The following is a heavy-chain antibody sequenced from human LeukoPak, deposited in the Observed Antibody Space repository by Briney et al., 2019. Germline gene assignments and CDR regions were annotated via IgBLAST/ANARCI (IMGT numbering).Heavy chain of an antibody. CDR1: GYTLTELS. CDR3: ARLGPYSSSDPLDY. CDR2: FDPEDDET. Sequence: ASVKVSCKVSGYTLTELSMHWVRQAPGKGLEWMGGFDPEDDETIYAQKFRGRVTMTEDTSTDTAYMELSSLKSEDTAVYYCARLGPYSSSDPLDYWGQGTLVTVSS. V-gene: IGHV1-24*01. D-gene: IGHD6-13*01. J-gene: IGHJ4*02.